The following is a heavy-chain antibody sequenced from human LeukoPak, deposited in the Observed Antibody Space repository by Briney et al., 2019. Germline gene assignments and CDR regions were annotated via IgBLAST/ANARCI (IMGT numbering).Heavy chain of an antibody. D-gene: IGHD4-11*01. CDR2: IIPIFGTA. CDR1: GYTFTGYY. V-gene: IGHV1-69*13. CDR3: ARVGSADYSNYYFDY. Sequence: ASVKVSCKASGYTFTGYYMHWVRQAPGQGLEWMGGIIPIFGTANYAQKFQGRVTITADESTSTAYMELSSLRSEDTAVYYCARVGSADYSNYYFDYWGQGTLVTVSS. J-gene: IGHJ4*02.